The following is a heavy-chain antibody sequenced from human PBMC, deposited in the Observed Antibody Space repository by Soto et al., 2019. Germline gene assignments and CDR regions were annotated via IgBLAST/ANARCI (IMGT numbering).Heavy chain of an antibody. D-gene: IGHD3-10*01. J-gene: IGHJ5*02. CDR3: AKDAVAYNGEWDWFDL. Sequence: PGVSLRLSYEASGFTFKNFAVSWVRQAPGKGMEWVSAIGGSGSSANYADSVKGRFTVSRDDSKSTLYLQMSGLRVDDTALYYCAKDAVAYNGEWDWFDLWGQGT. CDR2: IGGSGSSA. V-gene: IGHV3-23*01. CDR1: GFTFKNFA.